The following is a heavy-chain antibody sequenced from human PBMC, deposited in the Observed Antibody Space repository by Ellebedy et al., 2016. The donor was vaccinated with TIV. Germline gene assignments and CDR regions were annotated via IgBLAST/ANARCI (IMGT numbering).Heavy chain of an antibody. CDR2: ISSSSSYI. CDR1: GFTFSSYS. V-gene: IGHV3-21*01. CDR3: ARVSTSCYTS. D-gene: IGHD2-2*02. J-gene: IGHJ4*02. Sequence: GGSLRLXCAASGFTFSSYSMNWARQAPGKGLEWVSSISSSSSYIYYADSVKGRFTISRDNAKNSLYLQMNSLRAEDTAVYYCARVSTSCYTSWGQGTLVTVSS.